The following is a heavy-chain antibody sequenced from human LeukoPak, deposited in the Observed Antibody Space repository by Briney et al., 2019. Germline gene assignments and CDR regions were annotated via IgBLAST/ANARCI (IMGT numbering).Heavy chain of an antibody. J-gene: IGHJ4*02. CDR2: IYHSGSP. CDR1: GGSISSNNW. D-gene: IGHD1-1*01. CDR3: ARVNINNWHSCDY. V-gene: IGHV4-4*02. Sequence: SGTLSLTCAVSGGSISSNNWWGWVRQPPGKGLEWVGEIYHSGSPNYNPSLKSRVTISVDKSRNHFSLNLSSVTAADTAVYYCARVNINNWHSCDYWGQGTLVTVSS.